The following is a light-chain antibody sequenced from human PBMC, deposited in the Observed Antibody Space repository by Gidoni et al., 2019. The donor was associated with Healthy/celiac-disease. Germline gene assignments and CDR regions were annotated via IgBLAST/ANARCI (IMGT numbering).Light chain of an antibody. Sequence: EIVMTQSPATLSVSPGERATLSCRASQSVSSNLAWYQQKPGQPPRLLIYGASTRATGFPARFSGSRSGTEFTLTISSLQSEDSAVYYCQQYNNWPYTFGQGTKLEIK. CDR2: GAS. CDR1: QSVSSN. CDR3: QQYNNWPYT. V-gene: IGKV3-15*01. J-gene: IGKJ2*01.